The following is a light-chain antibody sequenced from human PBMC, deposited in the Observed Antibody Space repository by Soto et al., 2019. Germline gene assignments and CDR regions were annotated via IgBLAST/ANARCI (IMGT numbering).Light chain of an antibody. J-gene: IGLJ2*01. CDR2: DVS. CDR3: RSYTSSSTVV. CDR1: SGDIGGYNY. V-gene: IGLV2-14*01. Sequence: QSALTQPASVSGSPGQSITISCSGTSGDIGGYNYVSWYQQHPGKAPKLMIYDVSNRPSGVSNRFSGSKSGNTASLTISVLQAEDEADYYCRSYTSSSTVVFGGGTKVHRP.